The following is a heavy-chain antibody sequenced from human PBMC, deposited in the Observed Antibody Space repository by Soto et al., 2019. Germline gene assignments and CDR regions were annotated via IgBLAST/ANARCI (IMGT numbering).Heavy chain of an antibody. Sequence: EVQLLESGGGLVQPGGSLRLSCAASGFTFSSYAMSWVRQAPGKGLEWVSAISGSGGSTYYADSVKGRFTTSRDNTKNTLYLQMNSLRAEDTAVYYCARREGDWNYDRAFVYWGQGTLVTVSS. CDR3: ARREGDWNYDRAFVY. J-gene: IGHJ4*02. CDR1: GFTFSSYA. CDR2: ISGSGGST. V-gene: IGHV3-23*01. D-gene: IGHD1-7*01.